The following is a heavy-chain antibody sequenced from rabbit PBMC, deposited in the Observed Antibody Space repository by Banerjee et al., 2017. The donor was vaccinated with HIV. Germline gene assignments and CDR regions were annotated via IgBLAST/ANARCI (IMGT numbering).Heavy chain of an antibody. D-gene: IGHD1-1*01. CDR2: IDAGSSGVT. V-gene: IGHV1S45*01. CDR3: VRGASGTGYYSL. CDR1: GVSFSSSSY. J-gene: IGHJ6*01. Sequence: QEQLVESGGDLVKPGASLTLTCTASGVSFSSSSYMCWVRQAPGKGLEWIACIDAGSSGVTYYATWVNGRFTISSHNAQNTLYLQLNSLTAADTATYFCVRGASGTGYYSLWGPGTLVTVS.